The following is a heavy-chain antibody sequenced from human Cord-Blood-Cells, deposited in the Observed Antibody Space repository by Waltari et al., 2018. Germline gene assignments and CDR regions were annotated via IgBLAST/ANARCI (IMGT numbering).Heavy chain of an antibody. Sequence: TVSGGSISSSSYYWGWIRQPPGKGLEWIGSIYYSGSTYYNPSLKSRVTISVDTSKNQFSLKLSSVTAADTAVYYCARQDNWNYFDYWGQGTLVTVSS. CDR1: GGSISSSSYY. D-gene: IGHD1-20*01. CDR3: ARQDNWNYFDY. J-gene: IGHJ4*02. CDR2: IYYSGST. V-gene: IGHV4-39*01.